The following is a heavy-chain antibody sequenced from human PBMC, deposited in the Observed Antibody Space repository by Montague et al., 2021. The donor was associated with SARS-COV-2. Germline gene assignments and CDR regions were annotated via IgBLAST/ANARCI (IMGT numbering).Heavy chain of an antibody. Sequence: CAISGDSVSSNSAAWNWIRHSPSRGLEYLGRTYYRSKWYNDYAVSVKSRITINPDTSKNQFPLQLNSVTPDDTAMYYCARGYDKRFDHWGQGTLVTVSS. J-gene: IGHJ4*02. D-gene: IGHD3-16*01. CDR3: ARGYDKRFDH. CDR2: TYYRSKWYN. V-gene: IGHV6-1*01. CDR1: GDSVSSNSAA.